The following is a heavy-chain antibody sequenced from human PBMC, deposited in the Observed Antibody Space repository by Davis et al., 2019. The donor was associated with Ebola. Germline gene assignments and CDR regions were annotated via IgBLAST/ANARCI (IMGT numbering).Heavy chain of an antibody. Sequence: MPSETLSLTCDVSGGAISSGGYSWNWIRQSPGKGLEWIGDIYYSGSTYLNPSLKSRVTISVVTSKNQFSLKLSSVTAADTAVYYCARSPHIVVVIAIPFDYWGQGTLVTVSS. CDR2: IYYSGST. D-gene: IGHD2-21*01. CDR1: GGAISSGGYS. J-gene: IGHJ4*02. V-gene: IGHV4-30-2*03. CDR3: ARSPHIVVVIAIPFDY.